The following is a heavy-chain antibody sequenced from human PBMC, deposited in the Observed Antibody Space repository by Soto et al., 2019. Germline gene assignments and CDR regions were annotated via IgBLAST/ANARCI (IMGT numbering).Heavy chain of an antibody. Sequence: QVQLQESGPGLVKPSGTLSLTCAVSGGSVSSSNWWSWVRQSPGKGLEWMGESYNSGRAHYNQSLTRRATISLDKSKNQFSLSLTSVTAADTAVYYCARVPGVVVSADDAFDIWGPGTRVIVSS. CDR2: SYNSGRA. V-gene: IGHV4-4*02. D-gene: IGHD2-21*02. J-gene: IGHJ3*02. CDR3: ARVPGVVVSADDAFDI. CDR1: GGSVSSSNW.